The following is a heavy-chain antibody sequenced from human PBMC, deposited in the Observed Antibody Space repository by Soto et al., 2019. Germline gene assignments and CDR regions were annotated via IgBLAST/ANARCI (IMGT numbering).Heavy chain of an antibody. CDR1: GGSISSYY. D-gene: IGHD1-1*01. Sequence: SETLSLTCTVSGGSISSYYWSWIRQPPGKGLEWIGYVYYGGSTSYNPSLKSRVTMSVDTSKSQFSLKLSSVTAADTAVYYCAGDWKFDPWGQGTLVTVSS. V-gene: IGHV4-59*12. CDR3: AGDWKFDP. CDR2: VYYGGST. J-gene: IGHJ5*02.